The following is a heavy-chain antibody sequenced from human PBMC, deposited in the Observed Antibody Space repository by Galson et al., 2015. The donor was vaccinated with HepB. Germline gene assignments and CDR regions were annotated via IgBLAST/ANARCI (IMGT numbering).Heavy chain of an antibody. CDR3: ARDLNYYDSSGYYPFGAFDI. V-gene: IGHV1-2*04. CDR1: GYTFTGYY. CDR2: INPNSGGT. D-gene: IGHD3-22*01. Sequence: SVKVSCKASGYTFTGYYMHWVRQAPGQGLEWMGWINPNSGGTNYAQKLQGWVTMTRDTSISTAYMELSRLRSDDTAVYYCARDLNYYDSSGYYPFGAFDIWGQGTMVTVSS. J-gene: IGHJ3*02.